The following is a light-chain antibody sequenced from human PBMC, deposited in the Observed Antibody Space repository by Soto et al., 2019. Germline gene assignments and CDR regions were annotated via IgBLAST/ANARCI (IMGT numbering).Light chain of an antibody. J-gene: IGLJ2*01. CDR1: SSNIGSNY. Sequence: QSVLTQPPSASGTPGQRVTISCSGSSSNIGSNYVFWYQQLPGTAPKVLMYRNSQRPSGVPDRFSCSKSGTSASLAISGLRSEDEADYYCASWDDSLSGVVVFGGGTKVTVL. CDR2: RNS. V-gene: IGLV1-47*01. CDR3: ASWDDSLSGVVV.